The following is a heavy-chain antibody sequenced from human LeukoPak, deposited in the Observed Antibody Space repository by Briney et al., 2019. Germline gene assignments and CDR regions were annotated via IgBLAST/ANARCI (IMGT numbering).Heavy chain of an antibody. V-gene: IGHV3-33*01. CDR1: GFTFSSYG. CDR3: AREHGGIAARHDAFDI. D-gene: IGHD6-6*01. Sequence: PGGSLRLSCAASGFTFSSYGMHWVRQAPGKGLEWGAVIWYDGSNKYYADSVKGRFTISRDNSKNTLYLQMNSLRAEDTAVYYCAREHGGIAARHDAFDIWGQGTMVTVSS. CDR2: IWYDGSNK. J-gene: IGHJ3*02.